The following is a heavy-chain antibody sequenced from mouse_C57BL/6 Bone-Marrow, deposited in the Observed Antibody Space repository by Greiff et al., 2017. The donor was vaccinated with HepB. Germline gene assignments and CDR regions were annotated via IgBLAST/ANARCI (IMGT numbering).Heavy chain of an antibody. CDR3: ARHEANWDWYFDV. V-gene: IGHV5-12*01. CDR1: GFTFSDYY. D-gene: IGHD4-1*01. J-gene: IGHJ1*03. Sequence: DVQLVESGGGLVQPGGSLKLSCAASGFTFSDYYMYWVRQTPEKRLEWVAYISNGGGSTYYPDTVKGRFTISRDNAKNTLYLQMSRLKSEDTAMYYCARHEANWDWYFDVWGTGTTVTVSS. CDR2: ISNGGGST.